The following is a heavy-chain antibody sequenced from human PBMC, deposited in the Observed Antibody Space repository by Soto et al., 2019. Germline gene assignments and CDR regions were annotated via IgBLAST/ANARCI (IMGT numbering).Heavy chain of an antibody. CDR2: INEDGSKK. J-gene: IGHJ4*02. CDR1: GFTVSAKW. CDR3: AREMHLGSGWGDIDI. Sequence: DVQLVESGGALVQPGGSLGLSCAVSGFTVSAKWVSWVRQAPGKGLEWLANINEDGSKKFYVDSVKGRFTISKDNAKNSLSLQLGSLRADDTAVYYCAREMHLGSGWGDIDIWGRGTMVTVSS. V-gene: IGHV3-7*03. D-gene: IGHD6-19*01.